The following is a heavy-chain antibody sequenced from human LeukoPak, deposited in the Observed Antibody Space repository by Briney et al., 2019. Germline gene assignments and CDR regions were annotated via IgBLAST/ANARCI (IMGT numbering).Heavy chain of an antibody. D-gene: IGHD6-13*01. Sequence: PSETLSLTCTISGGSISSGSYDWSWLRQPAGKGLEWIGLIYTSGSTNYNPSLKSRVTISVDTSKNQSSLKLSSVTAADTAVYYCARAPSSSWYIGWFDPWGQGTLVTVSS. CDR3: ARAPSSSWYIGWFDP. J-gene: IGHJ5*02. CDR1: GGSISSGSYD. CDR2: IYTSGST. V-gene: IGHV4-61*02.